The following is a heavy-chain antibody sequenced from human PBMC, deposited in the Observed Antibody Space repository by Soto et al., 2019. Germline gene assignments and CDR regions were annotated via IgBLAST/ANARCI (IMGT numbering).Heavy chain of an antibody. V-gene: IGHV1-46*01. CDR1: GYTFTSYY. Sequence: ASVKVSCKASGYTFTSYYMHWVRQAPGQGLEWMGIINPSGGSTSYAQKFQGRVTMTRDTSTSTVYMELSSLRSEDTAVYYCARDGIGSYFSPLYFFSYPGQGTLVPVSS. J-gene: IGHJ4*02. CDR3: ARDGIGSYFSPLYFFSY. CDR2: INPSGGST. D-gene: IGHD1-26*01.